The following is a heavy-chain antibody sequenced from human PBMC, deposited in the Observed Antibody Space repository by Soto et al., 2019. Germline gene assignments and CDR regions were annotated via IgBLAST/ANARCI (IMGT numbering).Heavy chain of an antibody. CDR2: INHSGST. CDR3: ARIHKGGIATTNYYYYYGMDV. J-gene: IGHJ6*02. V-gene: IGHV4-34*01. Sequence: SETLSLTCAVYGGSLSDYYWSWIRQPPGKGLEWIGEINHSGSTNYNPSLKSRVTISVDTSKTQFSLKLSSVTAADTAVYYCARIHKGGIATTNYYYYYGMDVWGQGTTVTVSS. D-gene: IGHD6-13*01. CDR1: GGSLSDYY.